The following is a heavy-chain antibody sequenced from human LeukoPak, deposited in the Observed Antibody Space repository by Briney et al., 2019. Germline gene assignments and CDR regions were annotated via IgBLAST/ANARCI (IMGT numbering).Heavy chain of an antibody. CDR3: ARSGSIAAHFDY. Sequence: GGSLRLSCAASEFTFNNYAMHWVRQAPGKGLEWVAVISYDGSHKYYADSVKGRFTISRDNSKNTLYLQMNSLRAEDTAVYYCARSGSIAAHFDYWGQGTLVTVTS. J-gene: IGHJ4*02. CDR1: EFTFNNYA. CDR2: ISYDGSHK. D-gene: IGHD6-6*01. V-gene: IGHV3-30-3*01.